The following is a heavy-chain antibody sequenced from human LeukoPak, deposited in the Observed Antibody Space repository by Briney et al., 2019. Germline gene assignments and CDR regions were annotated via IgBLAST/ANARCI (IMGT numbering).Heavy chain of an antibody. J-gene: IGHJ4*02. V-gene: IGHV1-24*01. CDR1: GYTLSTLS. Sequence: ASVKVSCKISGYTLSTLSMHWVRQAPGKGLEWMAGFDPEDGLTIYAEKFQGRVTMTEDTSTHTTYMELSSLRSEDTAVYYCAALPQRNTRGFSPLWNWGQGTLVTVSS. D-gene: IGHD1-1*01. CDR2: FDPEDGLT. CDR3: AALPQRNTRGFSPLWN.